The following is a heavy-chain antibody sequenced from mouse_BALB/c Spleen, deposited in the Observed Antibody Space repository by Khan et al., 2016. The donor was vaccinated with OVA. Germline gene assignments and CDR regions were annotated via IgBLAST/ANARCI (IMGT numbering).Heavy chain of an antibody. J-gene: IGHJ4*01. Sequence: QVQLKESGPGLVAPSQSLSITCTVSGFSLSRYSINWVRLSPGKGLEWLGMIWGAGNTDYNSALKSRLSISRDNSKSQVFLRMISLQTNDTAHYYCAKHCDDLRAMDYWGQGTSVTVSS. D-gene: IGHD2-4*01. CDR1: GFSLSRYS. V-gene: IGHV2-6-4*01. CDR3: AKHCDDLRAMDY. CDR2: IWGAGNT.